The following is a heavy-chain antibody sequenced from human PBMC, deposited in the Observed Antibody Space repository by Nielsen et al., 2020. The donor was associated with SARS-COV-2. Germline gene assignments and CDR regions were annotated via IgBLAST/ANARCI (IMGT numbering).Heavy chain of an antibody. V-gene: IGHV3-13*01. CDR1: GFPLRSYD. J-gene: IGHJ5*02. CDR3: ATAGWFDP. CDR2: IATAGDT. D-gene: IGHD4-17*01. Sequence: GESLKISCAASGFPLRSYDMQWVRQTTGKGLEWVSTIATAGDTFYSDSVKGRFTISRDNAKNSLYLQMNSLRAEDTAVYYCATAGWFDPWGQGTLVTVSS.